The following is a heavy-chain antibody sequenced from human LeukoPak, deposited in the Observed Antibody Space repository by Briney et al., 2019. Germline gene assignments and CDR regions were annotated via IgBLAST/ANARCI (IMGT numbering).Heavy chain of an antibody. CDR3: AREGYCSGGSCYGYFDY. V-gene: IGHV1-69*13. J-gene: IGHJ4*02. D-gene: IGHD2-15*01. Sequence: SVKVSCKASGGTFSSYAISWVRQAPGQGLERMGGIIPIFGTANYAQKFQGRVTITADESTSTAYMELSSLRSEDTAVYYCAREGYCSGGSCYGYFDYWGQGTLVTVSS. CDR2: IIPIFGTA. CDR1: GGTFSSYA.